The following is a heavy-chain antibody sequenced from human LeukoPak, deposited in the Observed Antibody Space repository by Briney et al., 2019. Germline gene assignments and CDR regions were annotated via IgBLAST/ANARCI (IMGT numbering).Heavy chain of an antibody. D-gene: IGHD3-10*01. Sequence: TSETLSLTCAVYGGSFSGYYWSWIRQPPGKGLEWIGEINHSGSTNYNPSLKSRVTISVDTSKNQFSLKLSSVTAADTAVYYCARVEVGMVRGVMVYWGQGTLVTVSS. CDR1: GGSFSGYY. CDR2: INHSGST. V-gene: IGHV4-34*01. J-gene: IGHJ4*02. CDR3: ARVEVGMVRGVMVY.